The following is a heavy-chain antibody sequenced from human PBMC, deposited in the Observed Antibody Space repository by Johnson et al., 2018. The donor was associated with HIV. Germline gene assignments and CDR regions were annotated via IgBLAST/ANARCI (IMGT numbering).Heavy chain of an antibody. CDR1: GFIFSNYG. CDR3: ARDGGYSYFAFDL. D-gene: IGHD5-18*01. CDR2: IWKDGSTK. Sequence: QVQLVESGGGLVQPGGSLRLSCAASGFIFSNYGMHWVRQAPGKGLEWVAVIWKDGSTKYYADSVKGRSAISRDNSKNTFYLQMNTVRAEDTAVYYCARDGGYSYFAFDLWGQGTVVTVSS. V-gene: IGHV3-33*01. J-gene: IGHJ3*01.